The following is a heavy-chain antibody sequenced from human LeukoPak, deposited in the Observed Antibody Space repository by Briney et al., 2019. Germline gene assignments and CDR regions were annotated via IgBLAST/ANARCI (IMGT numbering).Heavy chain of an antibody. CDR1: GGSFSGYY. CDR3: ARSRVRDAFDI. Sequence: SETLSLICAVYGGSFSGYYWSWIRQPPGKGPEWIGEINHSGSTNYNPSLKSRVTISVDTSKNQFSLKLSSVTAADTAVYYCARSRVRDAFDIWGQGTMVTVSS. V-gene: IGHV4-34*01. CDR2: INHSGST. J-gene: IGHJ3*02.